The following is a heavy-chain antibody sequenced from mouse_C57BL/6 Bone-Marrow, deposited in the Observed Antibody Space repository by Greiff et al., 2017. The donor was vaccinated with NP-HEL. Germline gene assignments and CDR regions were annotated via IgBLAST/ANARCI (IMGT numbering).Heavy chain of an antibody. V-gene: IGHV5-16*01. CDR2: INYDGSST. CDR1: GFTFSDYY. CDR3: ARGDYDYDDPYAMDY. Sequence: DVKLVESEGGLVQPGSSMKLSCTASGFTFSDYYMAWVRQVPEKGLEWVANINYDGSSTYYLDSLKSRFIISRDNAKNILYLQMSSLKSEDTATYDCARGDYDYDDPYAMDYWGQGTSVTVSS. D-gene: IGHD2-4*01. J-gene: IGHJ4*01.